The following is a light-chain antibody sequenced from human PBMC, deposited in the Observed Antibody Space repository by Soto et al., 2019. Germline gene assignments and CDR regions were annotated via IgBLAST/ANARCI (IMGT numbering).Light chain of an antibody. Sequence: TESPSSLSASVEDRVTLPGRASQSISSYLNWYQQKPGQAPRLLIHGASTRAPGFPARFSGSGSETDFTLTITRLEPEDFAVYYCQQYSRSRTFGQGTKVDIK. CDR3: QQYSRSRT. V-gene: IGKV3-15*01. CDR2: GAS. J-gene: IGKJ1*01. CDR1: QSISSY.